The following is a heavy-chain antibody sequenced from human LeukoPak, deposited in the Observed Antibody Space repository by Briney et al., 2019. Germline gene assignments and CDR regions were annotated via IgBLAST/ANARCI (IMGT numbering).Heavy chain of an antibody. D-gene: IGHD3-10*02. V-gene: IGHV3-21*01. CDR1: GFTFSSYS. J-gene: IGHJ6*04. CDR3: AGLGITMIGGV. Sequence: GGSLSLYCAASGFTFSSYSMNWVRQAPGKGLEWVSSISSSSSYIYYADSVKGRFTISRDNAKNSLYLQMNSLRAEDTAVYYCAGLGITMIGGVWGKGTTVTISS. CDR2: ISSSSSYI.